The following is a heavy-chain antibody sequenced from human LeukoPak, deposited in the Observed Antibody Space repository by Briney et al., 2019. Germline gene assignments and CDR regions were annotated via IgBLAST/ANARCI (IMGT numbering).Heavy chain of an antibody. CDR2: IYSGGTT. J-gene: IGHJ4*02. D-gene: IGHD6-13*01. CDR3: ARDMAAAGYFDY. CDR1: GFTVSNNY. V-gene: IGHV3-53*01. Sequence: GGSLRLSCAASGFTVSNNYVSWVRQAPGSGLEWVSVIYSGGTTYYADSVKGRFTISRDNSKNTLYLQMNSLRAEDTAVYYCARDMAAAGYFDYWGQGTLVTVSS.